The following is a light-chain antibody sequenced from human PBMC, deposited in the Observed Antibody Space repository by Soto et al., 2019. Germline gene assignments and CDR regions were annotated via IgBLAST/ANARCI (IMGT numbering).Light chain of an antibody. CDR2: NAS. CDR1: QSVSSY. J-gene: IGKJ2*01. V-gene: IGKV3-11*01. Sequence: EIVLTQSPATLSLSPGEIATLSCRASQSVSSYLAWYQQKPGQAPRLLIYNASYRATGIPTRFSGSGSGTGFNLAISSPEPEDFPGYYLQQCSNGPYTCGQWNKL. CDR3: QQCSNGPYT.